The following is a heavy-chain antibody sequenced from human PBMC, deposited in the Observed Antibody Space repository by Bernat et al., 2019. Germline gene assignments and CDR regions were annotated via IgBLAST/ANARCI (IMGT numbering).Heavy chain of an antibody. CDR1: GFMFSDHY. V-gene: IGHV3-72*01. CDR2: INKGNSHTT. CDR3: ARSTSGSILDY. D-gene: IGHD3-22*01. J-gene: IGHJ4*02. Sequence: EVHLVESGGGLVHPGGSLRLSCAASGFMFSDHYMDWVRQAPGKGLEWLGRINKGNSHTTGYAASVKGRFTVSRDDSRNSLFLQLNSLSAEDTAVYYCARSTSGSILDYWGQGTLVTVSS.